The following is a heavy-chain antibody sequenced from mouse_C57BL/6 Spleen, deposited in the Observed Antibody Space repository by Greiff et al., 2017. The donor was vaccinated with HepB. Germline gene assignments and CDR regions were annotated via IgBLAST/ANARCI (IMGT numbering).Heavy chain of an antibody. V-gene: IGHV5-4*01. Sequence: EVKLEESGGGLVKPGGSLKLSCAASGFTFSSYAMSWVRQTPEKRLEWVATISDGGSYTYYPDNVKGRFTISRDNAKNNLYLQMSHLKSEDTAMYYCAREAYYSNPGGFAYWGQGTLVTVSA. D-gene: IGHD2-5*01. J-gene: IGHJ3*01. CDR1: GFTFSSYA. CDR3: AREAYYSNPGGFAY. CDR2: ISDGGSYT.